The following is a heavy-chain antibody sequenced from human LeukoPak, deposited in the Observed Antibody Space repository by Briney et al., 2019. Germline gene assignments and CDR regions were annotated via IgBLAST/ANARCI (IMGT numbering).Heavy chain of an antibody. Sequence: GALRLSCAAPGFTFSSHGMNWVRQAPGKGLEWVSGIIPSGHTTYYADSVRGRFTISRDNSRNTVYLQMNSLRAEDTAVYYCAKDDRWLQFCCWGQGTLVTVSA. J-gene: IGHJ4*02. CDR1: GFTFSSHG. V-gene: IGHV3-23*01. CDR2: IIPSGHTT. CDR3: AKDDRWLQFCC. D-gene: IGHD5-24*01.